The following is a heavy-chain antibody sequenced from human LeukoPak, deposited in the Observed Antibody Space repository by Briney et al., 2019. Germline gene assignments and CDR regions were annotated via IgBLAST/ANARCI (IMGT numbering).Heavy chain of an antibody. CDR2: IYYSGST. CDR1: GGSTSSYY. CDR3: VSGSYVSDAFDI. D-gene: IGHD1-26*01. Sequence: PSETLSLTCTVSGGSTSSYYWSWIRQPPGKGLEWIGYIYYSGSTNYNTSLKSRDTISVDTSKNQFSLKLSSVTAADTAVYYCVSGSYVSDAFDIWGQGTMVTVSS. J-gene: IGHJ3*02. V-gene: IGHV4-59*01.